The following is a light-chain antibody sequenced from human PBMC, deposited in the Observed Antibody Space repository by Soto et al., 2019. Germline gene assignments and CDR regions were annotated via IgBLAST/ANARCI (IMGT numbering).Light chain of an antibody. CDR2: ETS. CDR1: QGIKNY. Sequence: DIQVTQYPSSLSASVGDRVTITCRASQGIKNYLAWYQQKPGEIPKRLIYETSRLQGGVPSRFSGAGSGTDFTLTISGLQPEDFATYYCLQHSDYPFTFGQGTKLDI. J-gene: IGKJ2*01. CDR3: LQHSDYPFT. V-gene: IGKV1-17*01.